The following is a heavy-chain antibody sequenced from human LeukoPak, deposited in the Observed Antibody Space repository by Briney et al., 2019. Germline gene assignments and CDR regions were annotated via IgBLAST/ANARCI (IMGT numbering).Heavy chain of an antibody. V-gene: IGHV4-4*09. CDR1: GGSISSYY. D-gene: IGHD3-22*01. CDR3: ARHGYYYDSSGYYGSFDY. CDR2: IYTSGST. Sequence: SKTLSLTCTVSGGSISSYYWSWIRQPPGKGLEWIGYIYTSGSTNYNPSLKSRVTISVDTSKNQFSLKLSSVTAADTAVYYCARHGYYYDSSGYYGSFDYWGQGTLVTVSS. J-gene: IGHJ4*02.